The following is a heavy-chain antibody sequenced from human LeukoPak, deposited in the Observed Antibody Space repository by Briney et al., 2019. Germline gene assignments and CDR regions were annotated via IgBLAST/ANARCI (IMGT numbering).Heavy chain of an antibody. CDR1: GSTFSSYG. Sequence: PGGSLRLSCAASGSTFSSYGMHWVRQAPGKGLEWVAVIWYDGSNKYYADSVKGRFTISRDNSKNTLYLQMNSLRAEDTAVYYCATQLTGTTVGYFDYWGQGTLVTVSS. CDR3: ATQLTGTTVGYFDY. CDR2: IWYDGSNK. V-gene: IGHV3-33*01. J-gene: IGHJ4*02. D-gene: IGHD1-7*01.